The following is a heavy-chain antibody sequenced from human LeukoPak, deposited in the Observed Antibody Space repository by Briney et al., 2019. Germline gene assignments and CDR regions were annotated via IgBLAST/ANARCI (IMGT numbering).Heavy chain of an antibody. V-gene: IGHV4-34*01. CDR1: GGSFSAYD. D-gene: IGHD1-26*01. Sequence: PSETLSLTCAVSGGSFSAYDWSWIRQPPGKGLEWIWEINHSGSTHYNPYPTRRATTSVDTSKNELALKLSSLTAADTAVYYCARWEGGSYYDFDYWGQGTLVTVSS. CDR2: INHSGST. CDR3: ARWEGGSYYDFDY. J-gene: IGHJ4*02.